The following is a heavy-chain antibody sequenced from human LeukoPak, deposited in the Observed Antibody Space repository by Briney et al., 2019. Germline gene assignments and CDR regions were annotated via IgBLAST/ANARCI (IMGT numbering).Heavy chain of an antibody. J-gene: IGHJ4*02. V-gene: IGHV3-23*01. CDR2: ISGSGGST. Sequence: GGSLRLTCAASGFTFSSYAMSWVRQAPGKGLEWVSAISGSGGSTYYADSVKGRFTISRDNSKNTLYLQMNSLRAEDTAVYYCAKSSRREYYYDSSGYYYLYFDYWGQGTLVTVSS. CDR1: GFTFSSYA. CDR3: AKSSRREYYYDSSGYYYLYFDY. D-gene: IGHD3-22*01.